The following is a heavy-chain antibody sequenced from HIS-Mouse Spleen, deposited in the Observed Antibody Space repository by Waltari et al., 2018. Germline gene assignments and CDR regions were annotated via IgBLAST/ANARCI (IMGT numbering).Heavy chain of an antibody. CDR3: AREIPYSSSWYDWYFDL. Sequence: QLQLQESGPGLVKPSETLSLTCTVSGGSISSSSYYWGWIRQPPGTGLEWIGSIYYSRANYYNPSLKVRVTISVEPSKNQFSLKLSSVTAADTAVYYCAREIPYSSSWYDWYFDLWGRGTLVTVSS. CDR1: GGSISSSSYY. CDR2: IYYSRAN. J-gene: IGHJ2*01. D-gene: IGHD6-13*01. V-gene: IGHV4-39*07.